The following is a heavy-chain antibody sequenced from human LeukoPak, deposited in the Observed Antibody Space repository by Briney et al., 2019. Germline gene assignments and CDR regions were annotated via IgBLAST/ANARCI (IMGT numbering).Heavy chain of an antibody. CDR2: IYYSGST. D-gene: IGHD3-22*01. CDR1: GGSISSYY. Sequence: KTSETLSLTCTVSGGSISSYYWSWIRQPPGKGLEWIGSIYYSGSTYYNPSLKSRVTISVDTSKNQFSLKLSSVTAADTAVYYCARGNDYYDSSGYYYVYAFDIWGQGIMVTVSS. J-gene: IGHJ3*02. V-gene: IGHV4-39*07. CDR3: ARGNDYYDSSGYYYVYAFDI.